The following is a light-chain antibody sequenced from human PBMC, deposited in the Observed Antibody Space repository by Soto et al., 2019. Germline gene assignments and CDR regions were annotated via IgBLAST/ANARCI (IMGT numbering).Light chain of an antibody. J-gene: IGLJ1*01. CDR3: QSYDSSLSAYV. V-gene: IGLV2-14*02. CDR2: EGS. CDR1: SSDVGSYNL. Sequence: QTVLTQPASVSGSPGQSITISCTGTSSDVGSYNLVSWYQQHPGKAPKLMIYEGSKRPSGASDRFSGSKSGNTASLTISGLQAEDEADYYCQSYDSSLSAYVFGTGTKVTVL.